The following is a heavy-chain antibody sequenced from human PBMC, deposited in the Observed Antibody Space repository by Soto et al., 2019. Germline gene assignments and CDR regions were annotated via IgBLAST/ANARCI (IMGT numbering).Heavy chain of an antibody. CDR3: ARERVAAAGTTLFDY. CDR2: IIPIFGTA. CDR1: GGTFSSYA. Sequence: ASVKVSCKACGGTFSSYAISWVRQAPGQGLEWMGGIIPIFGTANYAQKFQGRVTITADESTSTAYMELSSLRSEDTAVYYCARERVAAAGTTLFDYWGQGTLVTVSS. V-gene: IGHV1-69*13. D-gene: IGHD6-13*01. J-gene: IGHJ4*02.